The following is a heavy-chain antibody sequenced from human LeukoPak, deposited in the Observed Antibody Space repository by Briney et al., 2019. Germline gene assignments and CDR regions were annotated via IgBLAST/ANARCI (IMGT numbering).Heavy chain of an antibody. J-gene: IGHJ4*02. CDR1: GDSLSTICNE. Sequence: SETLSLTCTVSGDSLSTICNECDRLRHTPGKGLEWIGSIYYSGNTNYNPSLKSRVTISVDMSKNQFSLKLSFVTAADTAVYHCAGRRWSDVELVCYYWGQGTLVTV. CDR2: IYYSGNT. CDR3: AGRRWSDVELVCYY. D-gene: IGHD2-8*02. V-gene: IGHV4-39*01.